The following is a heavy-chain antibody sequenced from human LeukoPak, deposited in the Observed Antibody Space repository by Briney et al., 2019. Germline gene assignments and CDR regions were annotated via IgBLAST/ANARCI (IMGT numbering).Heavy chain of an antibody. CDR1: GGTFSSYA. J-gene: IGHJ4*02. V-gene: IGHV1-69*04. D-gene: IGHD6-13*01. CDR2: IIPILGIA. Sequence: SVKVSCKASGGTFSSYAISWVRQAPGQGLEWMGRIIPILGIANYAQKFQGRVTITADKSKSTAYMELSSLRSEDTAVYYCARGGYSSSWYLPVFDYWGQGTLVTVSS. CDR3: ARGGYSSSWYLPVFDY.